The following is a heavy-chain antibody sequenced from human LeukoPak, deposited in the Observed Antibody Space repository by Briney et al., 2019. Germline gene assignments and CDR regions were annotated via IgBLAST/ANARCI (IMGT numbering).Heavy chain of an antibody. CDR3: AREGPASTYYYYYMDV. Sequence: VASVRVSCKASGYTFTNNEIHWVRQASGQGLEWMGLMNRNNGNAGYAQTFQGRITMTRNTSISTAYMELRSLRSEDTAVYYCAREGPASTYYYYYMDVWGKGTTVTVSS. CDR2: MNRNNGNA. CDR1: GYTFTNNE. D-gene: IGHD2-2*01. J-gene: IGHJ6*03. V-gene: IGHV1-8*01.